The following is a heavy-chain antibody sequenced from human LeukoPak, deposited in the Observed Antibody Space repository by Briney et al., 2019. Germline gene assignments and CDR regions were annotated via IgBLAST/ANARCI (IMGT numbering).Heavy chain of an antibody. V-gene: IGHV4-59*01. D-gene: IGHD2-15*01. CDR1: GGSISSYY. CDR2: IYYGENT. Sequence: MTSETLSLTCTVSGGSISSYYWSWIRQPPGKGLEWIGYIYYGENTNYNPSLKSRVTMSVDTSMNQFSLKLSSVTAADTAVYYCARVGGSNYYYYGMDVWGQGTTVTVSS. CDR3: ARVGGSNYYYYGMDV. J-gene: IGHJ6*02.